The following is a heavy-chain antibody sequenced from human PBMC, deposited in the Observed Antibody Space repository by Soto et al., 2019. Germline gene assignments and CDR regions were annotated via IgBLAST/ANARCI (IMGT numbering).Heavy chain of an antibody. V-gene: IGHV4-34*01. CDR3: ARCYSYSSGWYVYFDY. CDR1: GGSFSGYY. CDR2: INHSGST. Sequence: SETLSLTSAVYGGSFSGYYWGWIRQPPGEGLGWIGEINHSGSTNYNPSLKSRVTISVDTSKNQFSLKLSSVTAADTAVYYCARCYSYSSGWYVYFDYWGQGTLVTVSS. D-gene: IGHD6-19*01. J-gene: IGHJ4*02.